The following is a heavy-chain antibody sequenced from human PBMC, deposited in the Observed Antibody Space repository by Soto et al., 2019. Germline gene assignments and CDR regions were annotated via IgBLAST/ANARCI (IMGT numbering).Heavy chain of an antibody. V-gene: IGHV4-31*03. J-gene: IGHJ5*02. CDR1: TGSISSGGYY. CDR2: IYYGGTT. D-gene: IGHD3-10*01. Sequence: SETLSLTCTVSTGSISSGGYYWSWIRQHPGKGLEWIGYIYYGGTTYYNPSLQSRLTMAVDTSENQFSLKLSSLTAADTAVYYCARGVYSGSGVIWLDPWGPGTLVTVSS. CDR3: ARGVYSGSGVIWLDP.